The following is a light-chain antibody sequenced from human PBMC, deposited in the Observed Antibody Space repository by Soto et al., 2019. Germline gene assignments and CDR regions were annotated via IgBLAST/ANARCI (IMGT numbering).Light chain of an antibody. Sequence: QSGLTQPPSASGTTGQRIIISCSGSSSNIGRNTVNWYQHLPGRAPKVLIYRHSHRPSGVPDRFSGSQSGSSASLAISGLQSEDEADYYCAACDANLRGVVFGGVPNLTVL. V-gene: IGLV1-44*01. CDR2: RHS. CDR1: SSNIGRNT. J-gene: IGLJ3*02. CDR3: AACDANLRGVV.